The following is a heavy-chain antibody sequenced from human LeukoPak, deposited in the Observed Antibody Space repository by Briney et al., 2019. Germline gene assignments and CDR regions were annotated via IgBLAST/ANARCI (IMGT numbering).Heavy chain of an antibody. V-gene: IGHV1-46*01. CDR1: GYTFTPYY. CDR3: AREGLDTNGYYGSRLDY. CDR2: INPSDGST. Sequence: ASVKVSCQASGYTFTPYYMHWVRQAPGQGLEWMGIINPSDGSTSYAQKFQDRVTMTRDTSTSTVYMELSSLRSEDTAVYYCAREGLDTNGYYGSRLDYWGPGTLVTVSS. D-gene: IGHD3-22*01. J-gene: IGHJ4*02.